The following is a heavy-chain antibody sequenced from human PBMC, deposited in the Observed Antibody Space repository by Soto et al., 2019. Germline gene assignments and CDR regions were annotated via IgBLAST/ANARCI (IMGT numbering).Heavy chain of an antibody. V-gene: IGHV4-59*08. CDR1: GGSITGYY. J-gene: IGHJ4*02. CDR3: ARYPRLDY. CDR2: IYYTGST. Sequence: SETLSLTCTVSGGSITGYYWSWIRQPPGKRLEWIGYIYYTGSTNYNPSLRSRVTISIDTSKNQFSLKRSSVTAADSAVYYCARYPRLDYWGQGTLVTVSS.